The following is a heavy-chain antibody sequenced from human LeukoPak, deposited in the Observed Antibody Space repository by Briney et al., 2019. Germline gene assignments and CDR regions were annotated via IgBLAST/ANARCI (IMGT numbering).Heavy chain of an antibody. D-gene: IGHD4-17*01. J-gene: IGHJ5*02. CDR3: ARDPHGDYVGWFDP. V-gene: IGHV4-59*02. Sequence: SETLSLTCTVSGGSVNTYYWSWIRQPPGKGLEWIAYIYYSGTTSYNPSLKSRVTISMDTSKNQFFLNLTSVTAADTAVYYCARDPHGDYVGWFDPWGQGTLVTVSS. CDR1: GGSVNTYY. CDR2: IYYSGTT.